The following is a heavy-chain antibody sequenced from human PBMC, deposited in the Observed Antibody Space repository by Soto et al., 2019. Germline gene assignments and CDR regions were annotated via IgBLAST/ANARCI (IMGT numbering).Heavy chain of an antibody. V-gene: IGHV1-69*01. CDR3: ARGTSSYYYDSSGYYQQFDY. J-gene: IGHJ4*02. CDR2: IIPICGTA. D-gene: IGHD3-22*01. CDR1: GGTFSSYA. Sequence: QVQLVQSGAEVKKPGSSVKVSCKASGGTFSSYAISWVRQAPGQGLEWMGGIIPICGTANYAQKFQGRVTITADESTSTAYMELSSLRSEDTAVYYCARGTSSYYYDSSGYYQQFDYWGQGTLVTVSS.